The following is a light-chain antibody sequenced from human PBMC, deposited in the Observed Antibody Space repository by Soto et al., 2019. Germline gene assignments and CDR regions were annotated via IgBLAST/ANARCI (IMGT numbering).Light chain of an antibody. J-gene: IGLJ1*01. V-gene: IGLV2-8*01. CDR1: SSDIGTYDY. CDR2: EVS. Sequence: QSVLTQPPSASGSLGQSVTISCTGTSSDIGTYDYVSWYQQHPGRAPKLIIFEVSKRPSGVPDRFSGSKSGNTASLIVSGLQPDDEAEYHCTSYTGSYSYVFGTGTKVTVL. CDR3: TSYTGSYSYV.